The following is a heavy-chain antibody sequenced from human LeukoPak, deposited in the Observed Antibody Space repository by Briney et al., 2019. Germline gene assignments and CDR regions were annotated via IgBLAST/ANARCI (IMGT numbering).Heavy chain of an antibody. CDR1: GGSISSYY. J-gene: IGHJ4*02. CDR2: IYTSGST. Sequence: SETLSLTCTVSGGSISSYYWSWIRQPPGKGLEYIGYIYTSGSTNYNPSIKSRVTVSVDTSKNQFSLKLSSVTAADTAVYYCARFNYEGGYFDYWGQGTLVTASS. D-gene: IGHD4-11*01. V-gene: IGHV4-4*09. CDR3: ARFNYEGGYFDY.